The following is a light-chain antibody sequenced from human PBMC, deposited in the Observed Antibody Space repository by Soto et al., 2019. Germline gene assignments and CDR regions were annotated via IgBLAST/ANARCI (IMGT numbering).Light chain of an antibody. CDR2: GAS. V-gene: IGKV3-15*01. CDR3: QQYNNWPWT. CDR1: QSVSRN. J-gene: IGKJ1*01. Sequence: EIVLTQSPGTLSLSPGEKATLSCRASQSVSRNYLAWYQQKPGQAPRLLIYGASTRATGMPTRFSGSGSGTEFTLTISSLQSEDFAVYYCQQYNNWPWTFGQGTKVDIK.